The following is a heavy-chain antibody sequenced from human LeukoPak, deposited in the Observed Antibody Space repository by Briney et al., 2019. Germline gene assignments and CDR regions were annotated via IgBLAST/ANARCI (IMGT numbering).Heavy chain of an antibody. J-gene: IGHJ4*02. V-gene: IGHV4-34*01. D-gene: IGHD7-27*01. CDR2: IYYSGST. CDR3: ASRKLGNDY. Sequence: SETLSLTCAVYGGSFSGYYWSWIRQPPGKGLEWIATIYYSGSTYYNPSLKSRVTISADTSKNQFSLNLSSVTAADTAVYYCASRKLGNDYWGQGTLVTVSS. CDR1: GGSFSGYY.